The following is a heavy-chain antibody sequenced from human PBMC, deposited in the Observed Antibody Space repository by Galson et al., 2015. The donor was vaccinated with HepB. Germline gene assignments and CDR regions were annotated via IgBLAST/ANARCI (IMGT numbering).Heavy chain of an antibody. CDR1: GFTVSSNY. J-gene: IGHJ6*02. CDR2: IYSGGST. CDR3: AKDISPVVVVVAARDYYYYGMDV. Sequence: SLRLSCAASGFTVSSNYMSWVRQAPGKGLEWVSVIYSGGSTYYADSVKGRFTISRDNAKNSLYLQMNSLRAEGTALYYCAKDISPVVVVVAARDYYYYGMDVWGQGNTVTVSS. V-gene: IGHV3-53*05. D-gene: IGHD2-15*01.